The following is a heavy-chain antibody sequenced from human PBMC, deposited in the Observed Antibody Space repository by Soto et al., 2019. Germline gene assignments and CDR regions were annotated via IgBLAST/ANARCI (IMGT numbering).Heavy chain of an antibody. D-gene: IGHD3-10*01. Sequence: PGGSLRLSCAASGFTFSSYSMSWVRQAPGKGLEWVSGFRTSGDGGTTYYADSVKGRFTISRDNSKNMLFLQMNSLRAEDTAIYYCAKKVNSGPGSRYFDYWGQGTLVTVS. V-gene: IGHV3-23*01. CDR3: AKKVNSGPGSRYFDY. J-gene: IGHJ4*02. CDR1: GFTFSSYS. CDR2: FRTSGDGGTT.